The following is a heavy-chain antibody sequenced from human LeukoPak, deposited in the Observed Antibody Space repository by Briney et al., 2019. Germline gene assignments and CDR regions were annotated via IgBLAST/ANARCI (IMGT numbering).Heavy chain of an antibody. CDR3: AKDGENYSGSYGRFDY. CDR1: GFIVNDFY. J-gene: IGHJ4*02. CDR2: IYGGYRT. D-gene: IGHD1-26*01. Sequence: GGSLRLSCAASGFIVNDFYMSWVRQAPGKGLEWVSSIYGGYRTGYADSVKGRFTISRDNSKNTLYLQMNSLRAEDTAVYYCAKDGENYSGSYGRFDYWGQGTLVTVSS. V-gene: IGHV3-53*01.